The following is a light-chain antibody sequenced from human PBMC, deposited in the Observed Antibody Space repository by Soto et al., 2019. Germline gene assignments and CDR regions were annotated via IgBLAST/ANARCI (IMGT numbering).Light chain of an antibody. Sequence: DIQMTQSPSTLSASVGDRVTITCRASQSISSYLAWYQQKPGKAPKLLIYKASSLESGVPSRFSGSGSGTEFILTVSSLQPDDFETYYCQQYNSYSWTFGQGTKVEIK. CDR2: KAS. CDR3: QQYNSYSWT. J-gene: IGKJ1*01. CDR1: QSISSY. V-gene: IGKV1-5*03.